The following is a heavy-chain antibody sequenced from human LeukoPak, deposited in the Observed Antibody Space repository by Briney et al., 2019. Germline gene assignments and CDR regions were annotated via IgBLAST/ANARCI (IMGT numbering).Heavy chain of an antibody. V-gene: IGHV4-4*02. CDR2: IYHSGST. Sequence: PSGTLSLTCAVSGGSISSSNWWSWVRQPPGKGLEWIGEIYHSGSTNYNPSLKSRVTISVDTSKNQFSLKLSSVTAADTAVYYCARGKNSYYYYGMDVWGQGTTVTVSS. J-gene: IGHJ6*02. CDR3: ARGKNSYYYYGMDV. CDR1: GGSISSSNW.